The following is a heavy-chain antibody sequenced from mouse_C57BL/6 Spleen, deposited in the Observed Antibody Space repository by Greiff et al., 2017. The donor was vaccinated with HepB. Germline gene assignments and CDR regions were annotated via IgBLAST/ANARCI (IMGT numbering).Heavy chain of an antibody. CDR3: ALGDYDRYYYAMDY. J-gene: IGHJ4*01. Sequence: VQLQESGAELVRPGASVKLSCKASGYTFTDYYINWVKQRPGQGLEWIARIYPGSGNTYYNEKFKGKATLTAEKSSSTAYMQLSSLTSEDSAVYFCALGDYDRYYYAMDYWGQGTSVTVSS. CDR1: GYTFTDYY. CDR2: IYPGSGNT. D-gene: IGHD2-4*01. V-gene: IGHV1-76*01.